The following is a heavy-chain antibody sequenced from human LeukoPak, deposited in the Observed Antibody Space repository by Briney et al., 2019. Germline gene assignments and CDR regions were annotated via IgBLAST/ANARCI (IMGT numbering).Heavy chain of an antibody. Sequence: PGGSLRLSCVASGFTFHDYAMHWVRQAPGKGLQWVSSISWNSNIIGYADSVKGRFTISRDNAKNSLYLQMNSLRAEDTALYYCAKDNTALVTGKGNWGQGTLVTVSA. V-gene: IGHV3-9*01. CDR2: ISWNSNII. D-gene: IGHD5-18*01. CDR1: GFTFHDYA. CDR3: AKDNTALVTGKGN. J-gene: IGHJ4*02.